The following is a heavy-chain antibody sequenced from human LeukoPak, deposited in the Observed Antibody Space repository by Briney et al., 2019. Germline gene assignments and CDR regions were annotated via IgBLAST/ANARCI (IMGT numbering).Heavy chain of an antibody. CDR1: GFIFNNYG. V-gene: IGHV3-23*01. CDR3: AKGNSGYFADL. J-gene: IGHJ5*02. CDR2: ISNDGGGI. D-gene: IGHD3-22*01. Sequence: GGSLRLSCSASGFIFNNYGLMWVRQAPGKGLEWVSAISNDGGGITYADFVKGRFTISRDNSKNTLSLQMNSLRPEDTALYYCAKGNSGYFADLWGQGTVVTVSS.